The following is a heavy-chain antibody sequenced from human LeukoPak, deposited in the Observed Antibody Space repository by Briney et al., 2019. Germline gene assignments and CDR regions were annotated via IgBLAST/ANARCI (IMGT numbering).Heavy chain of an antibody. CDR1: GFTFSGYW. D-gene: IGHD6-19*01. Sequence: GGSLRLSCAVSGFTFSGYWMHWVRQAPGKGLVWVSRINSDGSSSTYADSVEGRFTISRDNAKNSLYLQMNSLRAEDTAVYYCARGGIAVAAPFDYWGQGTLVTVSS. CDR3: ARGGIAVAAPFDY. J-gene: IGHJ4*02. CDR2: INSDGSSS. V-gene: IGHV3-74*01.